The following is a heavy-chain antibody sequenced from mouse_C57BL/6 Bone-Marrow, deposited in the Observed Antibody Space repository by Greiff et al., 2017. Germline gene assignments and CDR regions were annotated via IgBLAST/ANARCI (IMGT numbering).Heavy chain of an antibody. J-gene: IGHJ2*01. Sequence: QVQLQQSGAELARPGASVKMSCKASGYTFTSYTMHWVKQRPGQGLEWIGYINPSSGYTKYNQKFTDKATVTADKSASTAYMQLSSLTSEDSAVYYCARSGTVYWGQGTTLTVSS. V-gene: IGHV1-4*01. D-gene: IGHD3-1*01. CDR2: INPSSGYT. CDR1: GYTFTSYT. CDR3: ARSGTVY.